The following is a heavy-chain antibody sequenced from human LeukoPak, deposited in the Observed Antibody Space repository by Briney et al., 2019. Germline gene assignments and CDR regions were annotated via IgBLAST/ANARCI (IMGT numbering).Heavy chain of an antibody. J-gene: IGHJ4*02. CDR2: ISGSGVRT. CDR1: GFTFSTYG. D-gene: IGHD5-18*01. Sequence: GGSLRLSCAASGFTFSTYGMSWVRQASGKGLEWVSSISGSGVRTYYADSVKGRFTISRDNSKNTLYLQMNSLRAEDTAVYYCARDRMGTVMVPIDYWGQGTLVTVSS. CDR3: ARDRMGTVMVPIDY. V-gene: IGHV3-23*01.